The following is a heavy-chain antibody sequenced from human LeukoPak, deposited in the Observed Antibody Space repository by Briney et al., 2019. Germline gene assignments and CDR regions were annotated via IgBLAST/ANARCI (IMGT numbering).Heavy chain of an antibody. D-gene: IGHD3-16*02. V-gene: IGHV1-18*01. CDR2: ISAYNGNT. J-gene: IGHJ4*02. CDR3: ARRGPYDYVWGSYRPNLFDY. Sequence: ASVKVSCKASGYTFTSYDINWVRQATGQGLEWMGWISAYNGNTNYAQKLQGRVTMTTDTSTSTAYMELRSLRSDDTAVYYCARRGPYDYVWGSYRPNLFDYWGQGTLVTVSS. CDR1: GYTFTSYD.